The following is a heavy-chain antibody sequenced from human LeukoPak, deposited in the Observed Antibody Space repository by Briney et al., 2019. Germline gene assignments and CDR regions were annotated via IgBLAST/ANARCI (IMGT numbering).Heavy chain of an antibody. Sequence: GGSLRLSCAASGFTFSSYGMHWVRQAPGKGLEWVAVISYDGSNKYYADSVKGRFTISRDNSKNTLYLQMNSLRAEDTAVYYCAKGQIAARTFDYWGQGTLVTVSS. CDR3: AKGQIAARTFDY. CDR2: ISYDGSNK. D-gene: IGHD6-6*01. J-gene: IGHJ4*02. V-gene: IGHV3-30*18. CDR1: GFTFSSYG.